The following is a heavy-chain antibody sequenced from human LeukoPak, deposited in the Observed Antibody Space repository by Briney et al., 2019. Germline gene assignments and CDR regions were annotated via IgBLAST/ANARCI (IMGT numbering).Heavy chain of an antibody. J-gene: IGHJ3*02. CDR3: ARVPDSSVAIDAFDI. Sequence: ASVKVSCKASGYTFTGYYMHWVRRAPGQGLEWMGWINPNSGGTNYAQKFQGRVTMTRDTSISTAYMELSRLRSDDTAVYYCARVPDSSVAIDAFDIWGQGTMVTVSS. CDR1: GYTFTGYY. D-gene: IGHD3-22*01. CDR2: INPNSGGT. V-gene: IGHV1-2*02.